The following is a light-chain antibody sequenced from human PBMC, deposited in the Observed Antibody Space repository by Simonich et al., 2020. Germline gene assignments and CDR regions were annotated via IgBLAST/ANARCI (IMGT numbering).Light chain of an antibody. Sequence: SALPQPPSASGSPGQSVTISCTGTSSDVGGYNYVSWYQQHPGKAPKLMIYEVSKRPSGVPDRFSGSKSGNTASLTVSGLQAEDEADYYCSSYTSSSTLVFGGGTKLTVL. CDR2: EVS. CDR1: SSDVGGYNY. J-gene: IGLJ2*01. V-gene: IGLV2-8*01. CDR3: SSYTSSSTLV.